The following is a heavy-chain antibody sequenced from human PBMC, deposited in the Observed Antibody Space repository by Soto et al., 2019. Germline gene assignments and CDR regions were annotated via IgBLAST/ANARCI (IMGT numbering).Heavy chain of an antibody. D-gene: IGHD7-27*01. CDR3: VTRGRNWGAFDF. CDR1: GFILHNYA. CDR2: IGGTDGDSDGVP. J-gene: IGHJ3*01. V-gene: IGHV3-23*01. Sequence: VQLLEPGGDLVQPGGSLRLSCVASGFILHNYAMSWVRQAPGKGLEWVSTIGGTDGDSDGVPWYEDSVKGRFTISRDSSTNSLFLNMENLRAEDSALYYCVTRGRNWGAFDFWGQGTTVVVSS.